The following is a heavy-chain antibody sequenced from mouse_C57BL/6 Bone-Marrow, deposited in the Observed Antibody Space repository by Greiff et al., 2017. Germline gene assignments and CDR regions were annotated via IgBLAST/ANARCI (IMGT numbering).Heavy chain of an antibody. CDR3: ARPHDYDEGHYAMDY. CDR2: ISSGSSTI. CDR1: GFTFSDYG. V-gene: IGHV5-17*01. J-gene: IGHJ4*01. D-gene: IGHD2-4*01. Sequence: EVQLVESGGGLVKPGGSLKLSCAASGFTFSDYGMHWVRQAPEKGLEWVAYISSGSSTIYYADTVKGRFTICRDNAKNTLFLQMTSLRSADTAMYYCARPHDYDEGHYAMDYWGQGTSVTVSS.